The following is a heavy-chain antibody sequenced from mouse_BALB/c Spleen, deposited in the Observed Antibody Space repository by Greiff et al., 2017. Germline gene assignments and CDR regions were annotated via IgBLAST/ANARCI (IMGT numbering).Heavy chain of an antibody. J-gene: IGHJ2*01. CDR1: GFTFSDYY. D-gene: IGHD2-10*01. V-gene: IGHV5-4*02. CDR3: ARGTYYGNYLFDY. Sequence: EVQGVESGGGLVKPGGSLKLSCAASGFTFSDYYMYWVRQTPEKRLEWVATISDGGSYTYYPDSVKGRFTISRDNAKNNLYLQMSSLKSEDTAMYYCARGTYYGNYLFDYWGQGTTLTVSS. CDR2: ISDGGSYT.